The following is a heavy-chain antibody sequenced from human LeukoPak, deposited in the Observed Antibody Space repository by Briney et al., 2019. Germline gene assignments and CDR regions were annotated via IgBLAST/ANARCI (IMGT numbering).Heavy chain of an antibody. J-gene: IGHJ3*02. CDR3: ATLTTVTHDAFDI. Sequence: GGSLRLSCAASGFTFSSHTINWVRQAPGKGLEWVSSISSSGSSIYYADSLRGRFTISRDNAKNSLFLQMHSLRAEDTAVYYCATLTTVTHDAFDIWGQGTMATVSS. CDR2: ISSSGSSI. D-gene: IGHD4-17*01. V-gene: IGHV3-21*01. CDR1: GFTFSSHT.